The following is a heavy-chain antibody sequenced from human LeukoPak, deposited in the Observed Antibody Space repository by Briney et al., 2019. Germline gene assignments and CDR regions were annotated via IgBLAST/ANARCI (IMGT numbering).Heavy chain of an antibody. Sequence: GGSLRLSCTASGFTFGDYAMSWFRQAPGEGLEWVGFIRSKAHGGTTEYAASVKGRFTVSRDDSKSIAYLQMDSLKTEDTAVYYCTRAGRYCSGGSCYSFYWGQGTLVTVSS. J-gene: IGHJ4*02. D-gene: IGHD2-15*01. CDR2: IRSKAHGGTT. CDR1: GFTFGDYA. CDR3: TRAGRYCSGGSCYSFY. V-gene: IGHV3-49*03.